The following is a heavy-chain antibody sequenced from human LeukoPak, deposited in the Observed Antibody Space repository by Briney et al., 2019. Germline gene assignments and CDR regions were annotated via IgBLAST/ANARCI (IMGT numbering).Heavy chain of an antibody. CDR2: INPNSGGT. D-gene: IGHD1-26*01. CDR3: ARDGPSGSYYYYMDV. CDR1: GYTFTGYY. V-gene: IGHV1-2*02. J-gene: IGHJ6*03. Sequence: GASVKVSCKASGYTFTGYYMHWVRQAPGQGLEWMGWINPNSGGTNYAQKLQGRVTMTTDTSTSTAYMELRSLRSDDTAVYYCARDGPSGSYYYYMDVWGKGTTVTISS.